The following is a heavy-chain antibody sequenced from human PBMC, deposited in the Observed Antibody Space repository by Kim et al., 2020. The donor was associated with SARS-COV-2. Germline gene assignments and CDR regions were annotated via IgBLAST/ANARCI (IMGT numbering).Heavy chain of an antibody. V-gene: IGHV3-23*01. CDR2: ISGSGDTT. CDR3: ANPRPPAY. CDR1: GFTFSNYG. J-gene: IGHJ4*02. Sequence: GGSLRLSCAASGFTFSNYGMSWVRQAPGKGLEWVSGISGSGDTTNYADSVKGRFTVSRDNSKNTLYLQMSSLRAEDTAIYYCANPRPPAYWGQGTLVTVS.